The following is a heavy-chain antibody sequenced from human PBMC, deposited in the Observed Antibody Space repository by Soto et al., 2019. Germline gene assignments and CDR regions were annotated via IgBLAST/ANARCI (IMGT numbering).Heavy chain of an antibody. D-gene: IGHD6-13*01. V-gene: IGHV1-69*13. CDR3: ASVYSSSQYYYYGMDV. CDR1: GGTFSSYA. Sequence: GASVKVSCKASGGTFSSYAISWVRQAPGQGLEWMGGIIPIFGTANYAQKFQGRVTITADESTSTAYMELSSLRSEDTAVYYCASVYSSSQYYYYGMDVWGQGTTVTVSS. CDR2: IIPIFGTA. J-gene: IGHJ6*02.